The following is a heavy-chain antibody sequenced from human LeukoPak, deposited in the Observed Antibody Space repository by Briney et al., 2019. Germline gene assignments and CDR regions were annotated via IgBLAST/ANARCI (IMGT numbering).Heavy chain of an antibody. CDR3: ARDTRYSPDY. D-gene: IGHD1-1*01. J-gene: IGHJ4*02. CDR1: GSTFSRYW. Sequence: GGSLRLSCAASGSTFSRYWMHWLRQSTGKGLVWVSRINSDGSSTNYADSVKGRFNISRDNAKNTLYLQMNSLRAEDTAVYYCARDTRYSPDYWGQGTLVTVSS. CDR2: INSDGSST. V-gene: IGHV3-74*01.